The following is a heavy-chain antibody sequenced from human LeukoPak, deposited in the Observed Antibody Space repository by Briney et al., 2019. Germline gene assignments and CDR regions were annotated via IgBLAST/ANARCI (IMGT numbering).Heavy chain of an antibody. Sequence: NPGGSLRLSCAASGFTFSSYSMNWVRQAPGKGLEWVSSISSSSSYIYYADSVKGRFTISRDNAKNSLYLQMNSLRAEDTAVYYCASDSFSISAQSTVNFGYWGQGILVTVSS. J-gene: IGHJ4*02. CDR2: ISSSSSYI. V-gene: IGHV3-21*01. CDR1: GFTFSSYS. D-gene: IGHD2-21*01. CDR3: ASDSFSISAQSTVNFGY.